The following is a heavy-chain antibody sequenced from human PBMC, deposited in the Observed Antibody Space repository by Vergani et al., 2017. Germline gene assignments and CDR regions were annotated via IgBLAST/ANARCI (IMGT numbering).Heavy chain of an antibody. V-gene: IGHV1-18*01. D-gene: IGHD1-26*01. J-gene: IGHJ6*02. CDR1: GGTFSSYA. CDR2: ISAYNGNT. Sequence: QVQLVQSGAEVKKPGSSVKVSCKASGGTFSSYAISWVRQAPGQGLEWMGWISAYNGNTNYAQKLQGRVTMTTDTSTSTAYMELRSLRSDDTAVYYCAGRKSGSYYLPGLDYYYGMDVWGQGTTVTVSS. CDR3: AGRKSGSYYLPGLDYYYGMDV.